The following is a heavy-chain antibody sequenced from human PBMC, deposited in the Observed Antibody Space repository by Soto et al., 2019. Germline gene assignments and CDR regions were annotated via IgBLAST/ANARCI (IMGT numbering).Heavy chain of an antibody. Sequence: QVQLVQSGDEVRKPGASVKVSCKASGDTITNYGISWVRQAPGQGLEWMGWISFYNGNTKYAQNLQGRVTLTTDTSTSTAYMELRSLRSDDTAVYYCASATSIAVAGKESWGQGTLVTVSS. CDR3: ASATSIAVAGKES. J-gene: IGHJ4*02. CDR1: GDTITNYG. D-gene: IGHD6-19*01. V-gene: IGHV1-18*01. CDR2: ISFYNGNT.